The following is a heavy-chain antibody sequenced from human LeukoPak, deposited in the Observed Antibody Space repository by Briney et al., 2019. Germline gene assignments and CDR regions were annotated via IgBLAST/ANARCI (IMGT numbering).Heavy chain of an antibody. Sequence: GGSLRLSCAASGFTLNTNWMSWVRRAPGKGLEWVAVISYDGSNKYYADSVKGRFTISRDNSKNTLYLQMNSLRAEDTAVYYCAKEEGVWSGYYYYGMDVWGQGTTVTVSS. CDR1: GFTLNTNW. CDR2: ISYDGSNK. D-gene: IGHD3-3*01. J-gene: IGHJ6*02. CDR3: AKEEGVWSGYYYYGMDV. V-gene: IGHV3-30*18.